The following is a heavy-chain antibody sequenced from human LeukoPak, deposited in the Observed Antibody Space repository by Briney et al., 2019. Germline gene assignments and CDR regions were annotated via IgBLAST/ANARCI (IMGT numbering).Heavy chain of an antibody. D-gene: IGHD6-19*01. CDR2: VYATGTT. V-gene: IGHV4-59*01. Sequence: SETLSLTCTVSSGSLTGYYWSWIRQPPGKGLEWIAYVYATGTTNYNPSLKTRATISMDTSKNQLSLTLTSVTAADTAVYYCARVGSGGAWFDYWGQGTLVTVSS. CDR1: SGSLTGYY. J-gene: IGHJ4*02. CDR3: ARVGSGGAWFDY.